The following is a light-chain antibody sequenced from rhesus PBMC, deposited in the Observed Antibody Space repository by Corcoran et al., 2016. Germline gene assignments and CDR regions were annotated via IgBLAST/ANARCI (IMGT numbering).Light chain of an antibody. CDR2: APS. CDR3: RQFNSDPWT. Sequence: DIQMTQSPSSLSASVGDRVTITCQASQGISSWLAWYQQKPGKAPKLLSYAPSSLQSGVPSRFSGRGSGTDFTLTIISLQPGDFATYYCRQFNSDPWTFGQGTKVEI. CDR1: QGISSW. J-gene: IGKJ1*01. V-gene: IGKV1-21*01.